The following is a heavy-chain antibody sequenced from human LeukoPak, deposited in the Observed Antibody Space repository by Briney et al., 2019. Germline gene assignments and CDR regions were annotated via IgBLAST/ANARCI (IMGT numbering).Heavy chain of an antibody. CDR2: IIPILGIA. CDR3: ARGAFWNDVDYGLDV. J-gene: IGHJ6*02. CDR1: GGTFSSYA. D-gene: IGHD1-1*01. V-gene: IGHV1-69*04. Sequence: ASVKVSCKASGGTFSSYAISWVRQAPGQGLEWMGRIIPILGIANYAQKFQGRVTITADKSTSTAYMELSSLRSEDTAVYYCARGAFWNDVDYGLDVWGQGTTVTVSS.